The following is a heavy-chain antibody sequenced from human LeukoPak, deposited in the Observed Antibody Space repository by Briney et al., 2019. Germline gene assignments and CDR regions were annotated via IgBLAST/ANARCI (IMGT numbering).Heavy chain of an antibody. CDR2: IYYSGST. Sequence: WVRQHPGKGLEWIGYIYYSGSTYYNPSLKSRVTISVDTSKNQFSLKLSSVTAADTAVYYCARSTTVTTPDYFDSWGQGTLVTVSS. D-gene: IGHD4-17*01. J-gene: IGHJ4*02. V-gene: IGHV4-31*02. CDR3: ARSTTVTTPDYFDS.